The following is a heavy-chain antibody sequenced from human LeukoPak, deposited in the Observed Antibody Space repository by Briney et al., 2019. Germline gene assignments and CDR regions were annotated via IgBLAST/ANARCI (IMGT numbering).Heavy chain of an antibody. D-gene: IGHD3-22*01. CDR2: INPNSGGT. Sequence: ASVKVSCKASGYTFTGYYMHWVRQAPGQGLEWMGRINPNSGGTNYAQKFQGRVTMTRDTSISTAYMELSRLRSDDTAVYYCAESYYYDSSGYYNLQHWGQGTLVTVSS. CDR1: GYTFTGYY. CDR3: AESYYYDSSGYYNLQH. J-gene: IGHJ1*01. V-gene: IGHV1-2*06.